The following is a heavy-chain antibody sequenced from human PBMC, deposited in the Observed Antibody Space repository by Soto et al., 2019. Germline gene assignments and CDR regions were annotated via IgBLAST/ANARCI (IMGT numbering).Heavy chain of an antibody. J-gene: IGHJ4*02. CDR2: ISNSGGST. D-gene: IGHD2-2*01. Sequence: GGSLRLSCAASGFTFSTYGMSWVRQAPGKGLEWVSAISNSGGSTSYTGSVRGRFTISRDNSRNTVYLQMNSLRADDTAVYFCAKGAQPTQYYFDFWGQGTLVTVSS. CDR3: AKGAQPTQYYFDF. CDR1: GFTFSTYG. V-gene: IGHV3-23*01.